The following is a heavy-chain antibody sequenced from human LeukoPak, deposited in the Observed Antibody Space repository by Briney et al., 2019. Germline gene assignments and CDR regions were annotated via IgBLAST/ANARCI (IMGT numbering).Heavy chain of an antibody. CDR1: GYSFTSYW. CDR3: ARHLGGYTHFDY. V-gene: IGHV5-10-1*01. J-gene: IGHJ4*02. CDR2: IDPSDSYT. Sequence: GESLKISRKGSGYSFTSYWITWVRQMPGKGLECVGKIDPSDSYTNYSPSFQGHVTISADKSINTAYLQWSSLKASDTAIYYCARHLGGYTHFDYWGQGTLVTVSS. D-gene: IGHD3-22*01.